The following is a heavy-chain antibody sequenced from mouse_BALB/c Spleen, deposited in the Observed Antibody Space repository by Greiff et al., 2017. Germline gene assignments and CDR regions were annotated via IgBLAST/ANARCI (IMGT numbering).Heavy chain of an antibody. CDR3: ARRGYGDYDWFAY. Sequence: EVHLVESGAELVKPGASVKLSCTASGFNIKDTYMHWVKQRPEQGLEWIGRIDPANGNTKYDPKFQGKATITADTSSNTAYLQLSSLTSEDTAVYYCARRGYGDYDWFAYWGQGTLVTVSA. CDR1: GFNIKDTY. D-gene: IGHD2-4*01. J-gene: IGHJ3*01. CDR2: IDPANGNT. V-gene: IGHV14-3*02.